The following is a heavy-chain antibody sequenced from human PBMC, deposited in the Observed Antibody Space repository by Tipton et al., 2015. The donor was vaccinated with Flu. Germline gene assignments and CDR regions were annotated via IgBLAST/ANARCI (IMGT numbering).Heavy chain of an antibody. CDR3: ARYSSSVATYWYFDL. CDR2: NYSTGST. CDR1: GASISSGGYY. D-gene: IGHD6-6*01. Sequence: TLSLTCTVSGASISSGGYYWSWIRQSAGKGLEWIGPNYSTGSTNYNPSLKSRVTLSLDTSKNQFSLKVTSVTAADTAVYYCARYSSSVATYWYFDLWGRGTLVTVSS. J-gene: IGHJ2*01. V-gene: IGHV4-61*02.